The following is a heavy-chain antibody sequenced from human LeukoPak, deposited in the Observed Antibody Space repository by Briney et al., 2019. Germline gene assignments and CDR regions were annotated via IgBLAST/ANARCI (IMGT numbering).Heavy chain of an antibody. CDR1: GFTFSNAW. J-gene: IGHJ4*02. Sequence: GGSLRLSCAASGFTFSNAWMSWVRQAPGKGLEWVGRIQSKTDGGTTDYAAPVKGRFTISRDDSKNTLYLQMNSLKTEDTAVYYCTTRLTVTFGGVIVFDYWGQGTLVTVSS. CDR3: TTRLTVTFGGVIVFDY. V-gene: IGHV3-15*01. D-gene: IGHD3-16*02. CDR2: IQSKTDGGTT.